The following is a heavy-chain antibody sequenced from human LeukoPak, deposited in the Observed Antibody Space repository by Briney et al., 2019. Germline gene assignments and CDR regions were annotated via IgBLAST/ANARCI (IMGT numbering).Heavy chain of an antibody. Sequence: PGGSLRLSCAASGLTASHNVNNAMSWVRHAPRKGLEWVSGITTSGSTYYADSVKGRFTISRENSNNTLYLDMDSLRAEDTAVYYCAKAPVWNYYYGLDVWGQGTTVTVSS. D-gene: IGHD2-21*01. CDR1: GLTASHNVNNA. V-gene: IGHV3-23*01. CDR3: AKAPVWNYYYGLDV. J-gene: IGHJ6*02. CDR2: ITTSGST.